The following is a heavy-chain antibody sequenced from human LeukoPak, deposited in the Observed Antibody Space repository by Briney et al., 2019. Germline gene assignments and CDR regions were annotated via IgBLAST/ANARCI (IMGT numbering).Heavy chain of an antibody. CDR3: AKDSYDNSI. CDR2: ISYDGSNK. Sequence: GGSLRLSCAASGFTFSSYAMHWVRQAPGKGLEWVAVISYDGSNKSYADSVKGRFTISRDNSKNTLYLQIHSLRAEDTAVYYCAKDSYDNSIWGQGTLVTVSS. V-gene: IGHV3-30*04. D-gene: IGHD3-22*01. CDR1: GFTFSSYA. J-gene: IGHJ4*02.